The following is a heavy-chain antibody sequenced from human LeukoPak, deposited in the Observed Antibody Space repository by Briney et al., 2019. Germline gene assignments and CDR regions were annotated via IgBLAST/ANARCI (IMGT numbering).Heavy chain of an antibody. V-gene: IGHV1-18*01. D-gene: IGHD3-22*01. CDR1: GYTFTSYG. J-gene: IGHJ4*02. Sequence: ASVKVSCKASGYTFTSYGISWVRQAPGQGLEWMGWISAYIGNTHYAQKLQGRVTMTTDTSTSTVYMELRSLRSDDTAVYYCARGSPPRRNYDSRGYYSYYFDYWGQGTLVTVSS. CDR2: ISAYIGNT. CDR3: ARGSPPRRNYDSRGYYSYYFDY.